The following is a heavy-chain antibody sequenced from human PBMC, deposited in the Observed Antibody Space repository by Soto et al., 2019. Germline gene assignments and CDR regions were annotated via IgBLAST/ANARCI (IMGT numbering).Heavy chain of an antibody. V-gene: IGHV4-31*01. CDR3: AVAMTTLTTYDY. CDR1: GGSFSSGSYC. J-gene: IGHJ4*02. Sequence: QVQLQESGPGLVKPSQTLSLTCTVSGGSFSSGSYCWSWIRQHPGKGLEWIGYIYYSGSTYYNPSLKSLVTMSADTSKNQFSLKLSSVTAADTAVYYCAVAMTTLTTYDYWGQGTLVTVSS. D-gene: IGHD4-17*01. CDR2: IYYSGST.